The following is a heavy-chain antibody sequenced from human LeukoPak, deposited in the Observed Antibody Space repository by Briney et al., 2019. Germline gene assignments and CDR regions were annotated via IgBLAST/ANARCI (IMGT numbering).Heavy chain of an antibody. CDR3: ARDTEEGWFDP. V-gene: IGHV4-31*03. Sequence: SETLSLTCTVSCGSMSSGGYYWSWIRQHPGKGLEWIGYIYYSGSTYYNPSLKSRVTISVDTSKNQFSLKLSSVTAADTAVYYCARDTEEGWFDPWGQGTLVTVSS. J-gene: IGHJ5*02. CDR2: IYYSGST. CDR1: CGSMSSGGYY.